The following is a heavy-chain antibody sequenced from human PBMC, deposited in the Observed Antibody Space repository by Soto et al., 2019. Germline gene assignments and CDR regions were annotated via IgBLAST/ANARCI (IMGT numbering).Heavy chain of an antibody. J-gene: IGHJ6*02. Sequence: PSPTLSLTCAISGDSVSPKGAAWNWIRQSPSGGLEWLGRTFCKSKWYNEYAVSVKSRITISTHTSKNQFSLQLNSVIPDDTAVDYCARGAGETVARGGLDVWGQGTSVTVSS. D-gene: IGHD7-27*01. CDR3: ARGAGETVARGGLDV. CDR2: TFCKSKWYN. CDR1: GDSVSPKGAA. V-gene: IGHV6-1*01.